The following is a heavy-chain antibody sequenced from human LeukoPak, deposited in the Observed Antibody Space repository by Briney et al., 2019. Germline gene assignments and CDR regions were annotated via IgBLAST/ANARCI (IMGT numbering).Heavy chain of an antibody. D-gene: IGHD6-13*01. CDR1: GLTFSNAW. J-gene: IGHJ6*02. CDR3: AKAASSSWPSYYYGMDV. Sequence: GGSLRLSCAASGLTFSNAWMSWVRQAPGLGLQWVSVITGSGGNTYYADSVKGRFTISKDNSKNTVYLQMSSLRVDDTAVYYCAKAASSSWPSYYYGMDVWGQGTTVTVSS. CDR2: ITGSGGNT. V-gene: IGHV3-23*01.